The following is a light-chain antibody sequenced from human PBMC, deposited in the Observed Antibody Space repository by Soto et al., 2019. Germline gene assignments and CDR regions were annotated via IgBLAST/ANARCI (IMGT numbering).Light chain of an antibody. CDR3: KQYNSAPWT. V-gene: IGKV1-27*01. CDR2: VAS. Sequence: DIQMTQSPSSLSASVGDRVTITCRASQGISNYLAWYQQQPGKVPKLLIYVASTLQSGVPSRFSGSGSGTDFTITISSLQHEDVETYYCKQYNSAPWTFGQGTKVEIK. J-gene: IGKJ1*01. CDR1: QGISNY.